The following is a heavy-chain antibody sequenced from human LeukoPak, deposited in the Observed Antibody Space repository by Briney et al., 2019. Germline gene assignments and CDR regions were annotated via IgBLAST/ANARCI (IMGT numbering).Heavy chain of an antibody. Sequence: ASVKLSCKASGYAFTVCTIHWVRQAPAQGLGWVWWINPNSGDTTCAQKLQGRVTMNRDTQISTAYMDLSRLTSDGTAVYFCARDIRWLLFRGVSFDYWGQGNLVTVSS. V-gene: IGHV1-2*02. CDR3: ARDIRWLLFRGVSFDY. J-gene: IGHJ4*02. CDR2: INPNSGDT. D-gene: IGHD2-21*02. CDR1: GYAFTVCT.